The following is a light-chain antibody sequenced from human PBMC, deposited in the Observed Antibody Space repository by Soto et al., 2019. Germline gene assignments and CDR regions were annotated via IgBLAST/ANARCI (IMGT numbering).Light chain of an antibody. CDR1: QSVGSY. CDR3: QQRSNWPPIT. Sequence: EIVLTQSPATLSLSPGERATLSCRASQSVGSYLAWYQQKPGQPPRLLIYDASNRATGIPARFSGSGSGTDFTLTISSLEPEDSAVYYSQQRSNWPPITFGQVTRLEIK. V-gene: IGKV3-11*01. J-gene: IGKJ5*01. CDR2: DAS.